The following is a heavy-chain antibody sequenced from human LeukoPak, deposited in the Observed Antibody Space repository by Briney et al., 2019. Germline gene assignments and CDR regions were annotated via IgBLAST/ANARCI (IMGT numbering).Heavy chain of an antibody. CDR3: VRGSSSTWFDTGSLDH. CDR1: GGSISSYY. J-gene: IGHJ4*02. CDR2: IYYSGST. Sequence: SETLSLTCTVSGGSISSYYWSWIRQPPGKGLEGIGYIYYSGSTNYNPSLKSRVTISVDTSKNQFSLKLSSVTAADTAVYYCVRGSSSTWFDTGSLDHWGQGTLVTVSS. D-gene: IGHD6-6*01. V-gene: IGHV4-59*01.